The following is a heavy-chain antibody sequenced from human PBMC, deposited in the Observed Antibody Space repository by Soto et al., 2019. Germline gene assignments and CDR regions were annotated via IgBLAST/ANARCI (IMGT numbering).Heavy chain of an antibody. V-gene: IGHV3-48*01. CDR1: GFTFSSYS. Sequence: GGSLRLSCAASGFTFSSYSMNWVRQAPGKGLEWVSYISSSSSTIYYADSVKGRFTISRDNAKNSLYLQMNSLRAEDTAVYYCATSAAGLNWAVYYYMDVWGKGTTVTVSS. CDR2: ISSSSSTI. J-gene: IGHJ6*03. CDR3: ATSAAGLNWAVYYYMDV. D-gene: IGHD6-13*01.